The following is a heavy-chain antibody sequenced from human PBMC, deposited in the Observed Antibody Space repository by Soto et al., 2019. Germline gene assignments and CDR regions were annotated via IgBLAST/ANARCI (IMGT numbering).Heavy chain of an antibody. CDR2: IYYSGST. V-gene: IGHV4-39*01. D-gene: IGHD4-4*01. CDR3: ARLGTPDYIRRVHFDS. J-gene: IGHJ4*01. CDR1: GGSISSSSSY. Sequence: LSLTCTVSGGSISSSSSYWGWIRQPPGKGLEWIGSIYYSGSTYYNPSLKSRVNILQDTSKNQFSLNLTSMTAADTAVCYCARLGTPDYIRRVHFDSWGHGTLVTVSS.